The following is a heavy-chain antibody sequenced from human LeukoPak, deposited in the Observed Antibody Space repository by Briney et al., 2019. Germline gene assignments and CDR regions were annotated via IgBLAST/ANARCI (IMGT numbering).Heavy chain of an antibody. CDR3: ARDHSSSWYY. J-gene: IGHJ4*02. CDR2: IYSGGST. V-gene: IGHV3-53*01. D-gene: IGHD6-6*01. CDR1: GFTFSSYA. Sequence: GGSLRLSCAASGFTFSSYAMSWVRQAPGKGLEWVSVIYSGGSTSYADSVKGRFTISRDNSKNTLYLQMNSLRAEDTAVYYCARDHSSSWYYWGQGTLVTVSS.